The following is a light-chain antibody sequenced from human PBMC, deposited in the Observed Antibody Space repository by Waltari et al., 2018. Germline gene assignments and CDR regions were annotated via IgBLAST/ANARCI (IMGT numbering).Light chain of an antibody. Sequence: EIVLTQSPATLSLSPGERATLSCRASQSVSSYLAWYQQKPGQAPRLLIYDASNGATGIPARFSGSGSGTDFTLTISSLEPEDFAVYYWQQRSNWPLTFGGGTKVEIK. CDR2: DAS. CDR3: QQRSNWPLT. CDR1: QSVSSY. J-gene: IGKJ4*01. V-gene: IGKV3-11*01.